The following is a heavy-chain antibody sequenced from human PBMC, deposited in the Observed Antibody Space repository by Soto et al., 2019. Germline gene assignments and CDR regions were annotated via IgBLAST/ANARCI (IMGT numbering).Heavy chain of an antibody. V-gene: IGHV1-69*12. CDR3: ATPDYGDYGGGGHFDYYYGMDV. D-gene: IGHD4-17*01. J-gene: IGHJ6*02. CDR1: GGTFSSYA. CDR2: IIPIFGTA. Sequence: QVQLVQSGAEVKKPGSSVKVSCKASGGTFSSYAISWVRQAPGQGLEWMGGIIPIFGTANYAQKFQGRVTITADESTSTAYMELSSLRSEDTAVYYCATPDYGDYGGGGHFDYYYGMDVWGQGTTVTVSS.